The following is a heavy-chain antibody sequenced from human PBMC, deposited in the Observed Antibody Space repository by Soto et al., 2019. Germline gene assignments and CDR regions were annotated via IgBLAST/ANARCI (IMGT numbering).Heavy chain of an antibody. J-gene: IGHJ4*02. Sequence: GGSLRLSCAASGFIFSNYGIHWVRQAPGKGLEWVALIWYDGSNKYYADSVKGRFIVSRGNTNNTVYLQLNSLRADDTAVYYCAREGAVAGSQDFWGPGTLVTVSS. CDR2: IWYDGSNK. CDR3: AREGAVAGSQDF. D-gene: IGHD6-19*01. CDR1: GFIFSNYG. V-gene: IGHV3-33*01.